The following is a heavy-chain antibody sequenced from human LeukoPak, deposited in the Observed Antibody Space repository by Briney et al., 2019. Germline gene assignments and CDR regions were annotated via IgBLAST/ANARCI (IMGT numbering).Heavy chain of an antibody. CDR1: GFTFSSYA. J-gene: IGHJ4*02. D-gene: IGHD6-19*01. V-gene: IGHV3-20*04. CDR3: ARDQDSSGWPTPHY. CDR2: INWNGGST. Sequence: GGSLRLSCAASGFTFSSYAMSWVRQAPGKGLEWVSGINWNGGSTGYADSVKGRFTISRDNAKNSLYLQMNSLRAEDTALYYCARDQDSSGWPTPHYWGQGTLVTVSS.